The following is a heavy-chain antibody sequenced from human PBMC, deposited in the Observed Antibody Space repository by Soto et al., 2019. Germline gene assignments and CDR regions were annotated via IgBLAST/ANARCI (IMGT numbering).Heavy chain of an antibody. CDR1: GDTFTQYA. J-gene: IGHJ4*02. Sequence: GGSVKGSWKGSGDTFTQYAMPLVGPAPGKKVEGVGWISIGNGYKKYSAKFQARVTITWDTSPTTAYIQLSSLISEDTAVYYCARFRSLGYNFFDYWGQGKLVTVSS. CDR2: ISIGNGYK. CDR3: ARFRSLGYNFFDY. D-gene: IGHD3-16*02. V-gene: IGHV1-3*04.